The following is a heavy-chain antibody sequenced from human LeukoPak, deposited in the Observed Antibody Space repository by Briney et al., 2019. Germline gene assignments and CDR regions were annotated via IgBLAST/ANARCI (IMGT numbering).Heavy chain of an antibody. CDR3: ASHYDILTGYEY. J-gene: IGHJ4*02. D-gene: IGHD3-9*01. V-gene: IGHV4-39*01. CDR2: IYYTGST. Sequence: SETLSLTCTVSGGSISSSNFYWGWIRQPPGKGLEWIGSIYYTGSTYYNPSLKSRVTISVDTPKNQFSLKLTSVTAADTAMHYCASHYDILTGYEYWGQGTLVTVSS. CDR1: GGSISSSNFY.